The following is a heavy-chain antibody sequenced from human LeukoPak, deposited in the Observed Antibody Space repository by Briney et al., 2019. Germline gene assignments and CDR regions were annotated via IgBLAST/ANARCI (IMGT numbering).Heavy chain of an antibody. CDR2: INTNTGNP. J-gene: IGHJ4*02. CDR3: ARIPYYDILTGYPTWEYYFDY. CDR1: GYTFTSYA. Sequence: ASVKVSCKAPGYTFTSYAMNWVRQAPGQGLEWMGWINTNTGNPTYAQGFTGRFVFSLDASVSTAYLQISSLKAEDTAVYYRARIPYYDILTGYPTWEYYFDYWGQGTLSPSPQ. D-gene: IGHD3-9*01. V-gene: IGHV7-4-1*02.